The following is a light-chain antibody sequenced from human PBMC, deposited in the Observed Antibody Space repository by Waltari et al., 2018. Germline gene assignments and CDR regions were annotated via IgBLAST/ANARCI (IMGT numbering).Light chain of an antibody. V-gene: IGLV2-23*02. J-gene: IGLJ2*01. Sequence: QSALTQPASVSGSPGQSITISCTGTSSNVGGYTLVSWYQQHPGKAPQLIIYDVNKRPAGISHRFYGSKSGNTASLTISGLQADDESDYYCCSYAGDSTLIFGGGTKLTVL. CDR2: DVN. CDR1: SSNVGGYTL. CDR3: CSYAGDSTLI.